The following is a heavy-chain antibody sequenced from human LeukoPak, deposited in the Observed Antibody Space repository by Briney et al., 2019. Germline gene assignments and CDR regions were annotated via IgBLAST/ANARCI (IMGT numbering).Heavy chain of an antibody. CDR2: INHSGST. CDR1: GGPFSGYY. V-gene: IGHV4-34*01. Sequence: SETLSLTCAVYGGPFSGYYWSWIRQPPGKGLEWIGEINHSGSTNYNPSLKSRVTISVDTSKNQFSLKLSSVTAADTAVYYCARGGYYDSSGYAEYYFDYWGQGTLVTVSS. D-gene: IGHD3-22*01. J-gene: IGHJ4*02. CDR3: ARGGYYDSSGYAEYYFDY.